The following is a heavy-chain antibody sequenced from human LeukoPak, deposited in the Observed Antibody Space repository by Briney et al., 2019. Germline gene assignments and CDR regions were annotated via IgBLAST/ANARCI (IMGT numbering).Heavy chain of an antibody. V-gene: IGHV1-69*13. CDR3: ARDIVVVTAIRWGDAFDI. J-gene: IGHJ3*02. Sequence: ASVKVSCKASGGTFSSYAISWVRQAPGQGLEWMGGIIPIFGTANYAQKFQGRVTITADESTSTAYMELSSLRSEDTAVYYCARDIVVVTAIRWGDAFDIWGQGTMVTVSS. CDR2: IIPIFGTA. CDR1: GGTFSSYA. D-gene: IGHD2-21*02.